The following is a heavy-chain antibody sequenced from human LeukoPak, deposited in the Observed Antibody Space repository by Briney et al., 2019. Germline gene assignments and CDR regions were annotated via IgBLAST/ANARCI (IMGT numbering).Heavy chain of an antibody. V-gene: IGHV3-21*01. Sequence: PGGSLRLSCAASGFTFSSYSMTWVRQAPGKGLEWVSSISSSSSYIYYADSVKGRFTISRDNAKNSLYLQMNSLRAEDTAVYYCASRRDGYNPFDYWGQGTLVTVSS. CDR2: ISSSSSYI. CDR3: ASRRDGYNPFDY. CDR1: GFTFSSYS. D-gene: IGHD5-24*01. J-gene: IGHJ4*02.